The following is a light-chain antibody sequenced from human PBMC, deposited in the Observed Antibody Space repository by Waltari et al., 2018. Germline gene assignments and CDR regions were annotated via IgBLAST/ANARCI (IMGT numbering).Light chain of an antibody. CDR3: QQSYSAPRT. CDR2: AAS. J-gene: IGKJ1*01. CDR1: QSIRTY. V-gene: IGKV1-39*01. Sequence: DIQMNQSPYSLSASVGDTVTITCRASQSIRTYLNWYQQRPGEAPKLLIYAASNLQSGVPSRFSGSGSWTDFSLTISSLQPEDFATYYCQQSYSAPRTFGQGTKVDLK.